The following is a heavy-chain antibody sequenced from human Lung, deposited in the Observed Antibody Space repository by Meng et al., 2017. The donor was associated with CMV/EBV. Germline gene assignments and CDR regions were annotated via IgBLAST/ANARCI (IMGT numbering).Heavy chain of an antibody. D-gene: IGHD1-1*01. CDR1: GYTFTSYY. CDR2: INPSGGNT. V-gene: IGHV1-46*01. J-gene: IGHJ4*02. CDR3: ARDRATRAYYFDY. Sequence: SVKVSCXASGYTFTSYYMHWVRQASGQGLEWMGIINPSGGNTNYAQNLQGRVTMTTDTSTNTAYMELRSLRSDDTAIYFCARDRATRAYYFDYWGQGTLVTVSS.